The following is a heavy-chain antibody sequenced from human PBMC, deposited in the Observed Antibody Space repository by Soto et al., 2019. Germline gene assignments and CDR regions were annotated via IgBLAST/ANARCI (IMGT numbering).Heavy chain of an antibody. CDR2: IYWDDEK. V-gene: IGHV2-5*02. CDR1: GFSLSTGGVG. D-gene: IGHD6-19*01. CDR3: AHLIIAVYRRVDY. Sequence: QITLKESGPTLVKPTQTLTLTCTFSGFSLSTGGVGVVWIRQPPEKALEWLALIYWDDEKRYSPSLKSRLTITKDTSKNPVVLTMTDMDPVDTATYYCAHLIIAVYRRVDYWGQGTLVTVSS. J-gene: IGHJ4*02.